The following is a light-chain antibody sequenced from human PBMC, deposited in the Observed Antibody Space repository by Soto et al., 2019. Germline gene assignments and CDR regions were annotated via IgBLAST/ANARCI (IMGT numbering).Light chain of an antibody. V-gene: IGKV3-11*01. CDR1: QSVSSY. CDR3: QQRSNWPPLT. CDR2: DAS. J-gene: IGKJ4*01. Sequence: IGWIQNPPTRAVSARERATRSCRASQSVSSYLAWYQQKPGQAPRLLIYDASNRATGIPARFSGSGSGTDFTLTISRLEPEDFAVYYCQQRSNWPPLTFGGGTKVDIK.